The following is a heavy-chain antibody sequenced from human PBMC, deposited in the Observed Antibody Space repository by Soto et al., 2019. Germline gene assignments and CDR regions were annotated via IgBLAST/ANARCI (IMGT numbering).Heavy chain of an antibody. CDR1: GFTFSIYA. J-gene: IGHJ3*02. Sequence: GGPLRLSFAASGFTFSIYAMSWVLQAPGKGLEWVSAISGSGGSTQYADYVKRRLTISRDNSKKTLYLQMNSLRAEETAVYYCAKDLAVAGTDDFDIWGQGTMVTVSS. CDR2: ISGSGGST. CDR3: AKDLAVAGTDDFDI. D-gene: IGHD6-19*01. V-gene: IGHV3-23*01.